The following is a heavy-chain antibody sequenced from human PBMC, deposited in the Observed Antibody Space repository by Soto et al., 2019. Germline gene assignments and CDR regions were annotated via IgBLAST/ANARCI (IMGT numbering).Heavy chain of an antibody. CDR1: GFTFSSYA. CDR3: VTAVRTRLDN. Sequence: PGGSLRLSCAASGFTFSSYAMNWVRQAPGKGLEWVSVISGSGDRSSYADSAKGRFTISRDNSKNTLYLQMNGLRLDDTAVYYCVTAVRTRLDNWGPGTLVTVSS. J-gene: IGHJ4*02. CDR2: ISGSGDRS. D-gene: IGHD3-10*01. V-gene: IGHV3-23*01.